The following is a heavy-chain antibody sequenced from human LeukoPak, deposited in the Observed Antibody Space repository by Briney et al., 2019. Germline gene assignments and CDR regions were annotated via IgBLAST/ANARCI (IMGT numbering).Heavy chain of an antibody. CDR1: GFTFSTYW. D-gene: IGHD2-21*02. Sequence: PGGSLRLSCAASGFTFSTYWMHWVRQAPGKGLVWVSRINNDGSVTSYADSVKGRFTISRDNAKNTLFLQMNSLRAEDTAVYYCARSPNSGGDCFWGQGTLVSVSS. J-gene: IGHJ4*02. CDR3: ARSPNSGGDCF. V-gene: IGHV3-74*01. CDR2: INNDGSVT.